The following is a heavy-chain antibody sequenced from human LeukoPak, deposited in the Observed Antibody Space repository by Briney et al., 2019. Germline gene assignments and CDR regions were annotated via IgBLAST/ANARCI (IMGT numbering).Heavy chain of an antibody. CDR3: ARGLAGGLDP. D-gene: IGHD3-10*01. Sequence: GASVKVSCKASGYSLTSYAMHWLRQAPGQRLEWMGWINTGNGNPKYSQRFQDRVTITSDTSANTASMELSRLRSEDTAVYYCARGLAGGLDPWGQGTLVTVSS. J-gene: IGHJ5*02. CDR1: GYSLTSYA. V-gene: IGHV1-3*04. CDR2: INTGNGNP.